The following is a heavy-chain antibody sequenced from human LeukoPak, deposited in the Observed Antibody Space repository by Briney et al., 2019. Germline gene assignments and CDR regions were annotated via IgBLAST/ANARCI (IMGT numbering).Heavy chain of an antibody. CDR2: ISSSGSTI. CDR3: ARGPPRVPYYFDY. V-gene: IGHV3-11*01. Sequence: GGSLRLSCAASGFTFSDYYMSWIRQAPGKGLEWVSYISSSGSTIYYADSVKGRFTISRDNAKNSLYLQMSSLRAEDTAVYYCARGPPRVPYYFDYWGQGTLVTVSS. J-gene: IGHJ4*02. CDR1: GFTFSDYY.